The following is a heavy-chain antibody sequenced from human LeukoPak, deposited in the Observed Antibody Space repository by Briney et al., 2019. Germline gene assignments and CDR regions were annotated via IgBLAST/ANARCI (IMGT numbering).Heavy chain of an antibody. Sequence: KPSETLSLTCAVYGGSFSGYYWSWIRQPPGKGLEWIGEINHSGSTNYNPSLKSRVTISVDTSKNQFSLKLSSVTAADTAVYYCARGLIAAAGTTPFDYWGQGTLVIVSS. V-gene: IGHV4-34*01. D-gene: IGHD6-13*01. CDR2: INHSGST. CDR3: ARGLIAAAGTTPFDY. J-gene: IGHJ4*02. CDR1: GGSFSGYY.